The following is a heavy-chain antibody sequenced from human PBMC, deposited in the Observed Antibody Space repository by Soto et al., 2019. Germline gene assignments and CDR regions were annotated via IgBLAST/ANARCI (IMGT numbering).Heavy chain of an antibody. J-gene: IGHJ4*02. CDR2: ISDSGVNT. CDR1: GFLSSNYA. V-gene: IGHV3-23*01. Sequence: GSLRLSCAASGFLSSNYAMGWVRQAPGTGLEWVSAISDSGVNTYYADSVKGRFTISRDNSKNALYLEMKSLRAGDTAVYYCIKEARGHSYASLWGQGTPVTVSS. D-gene: IGHD3-16*01. CDR3: IKEARGHSYASL.